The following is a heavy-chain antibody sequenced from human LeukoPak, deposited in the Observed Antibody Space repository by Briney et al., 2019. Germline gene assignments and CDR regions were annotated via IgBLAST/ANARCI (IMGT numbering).Heavy chain of an antibody. Sequence: PGGSLRLSCAASGFTFDDYAMHWVRHAPGKGLEWVSGISWNSGSIGYADSVKGRFTISRDNAKNSLYLQMNSLRAEDTALYYCAKAPRAYYDISGAGDYFDYWGQGTLVTVSS. J-gene: IGHJ4*02. D-gene: IGHD3-22*01. V-gene: IGHV3-9*01. CDR2: ISWNSGSI. CDR3: AKAPRAYYDISGAGDYFDY. CDR1: GFTFDDYA.